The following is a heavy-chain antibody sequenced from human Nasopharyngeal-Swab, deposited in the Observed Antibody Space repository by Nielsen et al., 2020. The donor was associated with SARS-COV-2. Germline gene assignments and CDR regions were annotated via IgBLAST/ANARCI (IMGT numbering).Heavy chain of an antibody. V-gene: IGHV3-30*18. J-gene: IGHJ6*02. Sequence: IRRPPGKGLEWGAVISYDGSNKYCADSVKGRFTISRDNSKNTLYLQMNSLRAEDTAVYYCAKLIEEGSGSYYALYYYYGMDVWGQGTTVTVSS. D-gene: IGHD3-10*01. CDR3: AKLIEEGSGSYYALYYYYGMDV. CDR2: ISYDGSNK.